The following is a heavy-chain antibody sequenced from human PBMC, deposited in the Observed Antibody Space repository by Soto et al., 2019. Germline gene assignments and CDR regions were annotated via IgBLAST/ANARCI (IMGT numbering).Heavy chain of an antibody. CDR3: ARGGRSGYGAFLGMNSFDP. CDR2: IYSGGST. Sequence: GGSLRLSCAASGFTVSSNYMSWVRQAPGKGLEWVSVIYSGGSTYYADSVKGRFTISRDNSKNTLHLQMNSLRAEDTAVYYCARGGRSGYGAFLGMNSFDPWGQGTLVTVSS. V-gene: IGHV3-53*01. CDR1: GFTVSSNY. J-gene: IGHJ5*02. D-gene: IGHD3-3*01.